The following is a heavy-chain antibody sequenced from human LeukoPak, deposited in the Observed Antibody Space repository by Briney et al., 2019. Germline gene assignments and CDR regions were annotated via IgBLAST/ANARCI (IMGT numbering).Heavy chain of an antibody. CDR1: AYTFTGYY. D-gene: IGHD5-12*01. V-gene: IGHV1-18*04. Sequence: ASVKVSCKASAYTFTGYYMHWVRQAPGQGLEWMGWISAYNGNTNYAQKLQGRVTMTTDTSTSTAYMELRSLRSDDTAVYYCARDGYSGYDLYYYYYMDVWGKGTTVTVSS. CDR2: ISAYNGNT. J-gene: IGHJ6*03. CDR3: ARDGYSGYDLYYYYYMDV.